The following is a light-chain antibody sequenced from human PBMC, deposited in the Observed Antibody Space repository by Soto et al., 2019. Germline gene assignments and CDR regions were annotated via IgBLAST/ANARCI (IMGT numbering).Light chain of an antibody. CDR3: QHYNSYSDA. J-gene: IGKJ1*01. CDR1: QTISSW. V-gene: IGKV1-5*03. Sequence: IQITQSPSTLSGSVGDRFTITCRASQTISSWLAWYQQKPGKAPKLLIYKASTLKSGVPSRFSGSGSGTEFTLTISSLQPDDFATYYCQHYNSYSDAFGQGTKVDIK. CDR2: KAS.